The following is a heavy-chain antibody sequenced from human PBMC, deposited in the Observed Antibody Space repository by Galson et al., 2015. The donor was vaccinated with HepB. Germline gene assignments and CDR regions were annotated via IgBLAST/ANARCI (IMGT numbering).Heavy chain of an antibody. Sequence: SLRLSCAASGFTFSSYWMSWVRQAPGKGLEWVANIKQDGSEKYYVDSVKGRFTISRDNAKNSLYLQMNSLRAEDTAVYYCARDGIVVVGEADYWGQGTLVTVSS. J-gene: IGHJ4*02. V-gene: IGHV3-7*01. D-gene: IGHD2-15*01. CDR2: IKQDGSEK. CDR3: ARDGIVVVGEADY. CDR1: GFTFSSYW.